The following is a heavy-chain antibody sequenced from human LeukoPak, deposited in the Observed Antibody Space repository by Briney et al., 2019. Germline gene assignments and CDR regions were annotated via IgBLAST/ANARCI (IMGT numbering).Heavy chain of an antibody. CDR2: ISAYNGNT. D-gene: IGHD2-21*02. Sequence: VASVKVSCKASGYTFTSYGISWVRQAPGQGLEWMGWISAYNGNTNYAQKLQGRVTMTTDTSTSTAYMELRSLRSDDTAVYYCARGDTLTAISPEFDYWGQGTLVTVSS. V-gene: IGHV1-18*01. CDR1: GYTFTSYG. CDR3: ARGDTLTAISPEFDY. J-gene: IGHJ4*02.